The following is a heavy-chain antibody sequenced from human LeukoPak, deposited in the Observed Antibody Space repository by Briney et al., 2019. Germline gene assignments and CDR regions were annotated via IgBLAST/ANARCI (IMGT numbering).Heavy chain of an antibody. CDR1: GFTFSSYA. Sequence: GGSLRLSCAASGFTFSSYAMHWVRQAPGKGLEWVSGITGSGISIYYADSVKGRFTISRDNSKNTLYLQMNSLRAEDTAVYYCASDLEYSSSRWGQGTLVTVSS. D-gene: IGHD6-6*01. CDR3: ASDLEYSSSR. V-gene: IGHV3-23*01. J-gene: IGHJ4*02. CDR2: ITGSGISI.